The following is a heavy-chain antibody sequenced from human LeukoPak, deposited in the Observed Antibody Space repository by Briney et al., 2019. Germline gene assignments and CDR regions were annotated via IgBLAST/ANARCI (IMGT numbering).Heavy chain of an antibody. CDR3: ARVRGVGSTIPYYFDY. D-gene: IGHD5/OR15-5a*01. V-gene: IGHV3-53*01. CDR1: GLTVSSTY. J-gene: IGHJ4*02. CDR2: VYPGGST. Sequence: GGSLRLSCAASGLTVSSTYMTWVRQTPGKGLELVSVVYPGGSTHYTDSVKGRFTISRDNSKNTLFLQMNNLRAEDTAVYYCARVRGVGSTIPYYFDYWGQGTLVTVSS.